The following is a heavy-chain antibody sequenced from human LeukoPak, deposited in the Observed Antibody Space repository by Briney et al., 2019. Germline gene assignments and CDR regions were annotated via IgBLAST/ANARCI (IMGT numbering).Heavy chain of an antibody. D-gene: IGHD3-3*01. J-gene: IGHJ4*02. CDR1: GGSISSYY. V-gene: IGHV4-59*01. CDR2: IYYSGST. Sequence: SETLSLACTVSGGSISSYYWSWIRQPPGKGLEWIGYIYYSGSTNYNPSLKSRVTISVDTSKNQFSLKLSSVTPADTAVYYCARARREWTIGHYFDYWGQGTLVTVSS. CDR3: ARARREWTIGHYFDY.